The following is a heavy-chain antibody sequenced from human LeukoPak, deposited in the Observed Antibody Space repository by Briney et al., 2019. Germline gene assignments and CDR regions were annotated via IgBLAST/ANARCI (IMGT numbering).Heavy chain of an antibody. Sequence: PSETLSLTCNVSGGSISTGTYYWSWIRQPAGTGLEWIGHSYSSGSTNYNPSLKSRVTISVDTSKNQFSLKLTSVTAADTAVYYCARDLLHRGYAFDIWGQGTMVTVSS. V-gene: IGHV4-61*09. CDR2: SYSSGST. CDR3: ARDLLHRGYAFDI. D-gene: IGHD3-22*01. CDR1: GGSISTGTYY. J-gene: IGHJ3*02.